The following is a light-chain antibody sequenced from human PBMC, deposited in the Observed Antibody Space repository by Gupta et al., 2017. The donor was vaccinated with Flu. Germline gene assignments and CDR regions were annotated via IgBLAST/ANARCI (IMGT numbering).Light chain of an antibody. CDR2: ASS. Sequence: SLSASIGDRVTITCRASQDIGGYLAWYQQKQGKVPNLLIYASSTLQLGVPSRFSGTASGTDFTLTISSLQPEDVATYYCQKYNRAPPRLTFGEGTKVEIK. V-gene: IGKV1-27*01. CDR3: QKYNRAPPRLT. J-gene: IGKJ4*01. CDR1: QDIGGY.